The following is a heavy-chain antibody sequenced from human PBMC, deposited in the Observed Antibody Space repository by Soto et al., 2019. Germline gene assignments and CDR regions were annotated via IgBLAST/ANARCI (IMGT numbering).Heavy chain of an antibody. V-gene: IGHV4-39*01. D-gene: IGHD6-6*01. J-gene: IGHJ5*02. CDR2: IYYSGST. CDR3: ARHAAIGALSVGWFDP. Sequence: SETLSLTCTVSGCSISSSSYYWVWIRQPQGKGLEWIGSIYYSGSTYYNPSLKSRVTISVDTSKNQFSLKLSSVTAADTAVYYCARHAAIGALSVGWFDPWGQGTLVTVSS. CDR1: GCSISSSSYY.